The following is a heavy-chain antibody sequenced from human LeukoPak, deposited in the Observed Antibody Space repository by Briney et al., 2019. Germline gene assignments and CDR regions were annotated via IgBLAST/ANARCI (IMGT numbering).Heavy chain of an antibody. Sequence: GESLKISCKGSGYSFTSYWISWVRQMPGKGLEWMGRIDPSDSYTNYSPSFKGHVTISADKSISTAYLQWSSLKASDTAMYYCARDGVSGYSYGDYWGQGTLVTVSS. V-gene: IGHV5-10-1*01. J-gene: IGHJ4*02. CDR2: IDPSDSYT. CDR3: ARDGVSGYSYGDY. CDR1: GYSFTSYW. D-gene: IGHD5-18*01.